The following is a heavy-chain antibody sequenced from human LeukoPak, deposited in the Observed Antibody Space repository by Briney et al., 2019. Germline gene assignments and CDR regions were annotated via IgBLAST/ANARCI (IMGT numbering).Heavy chain of an antibody. D-gene: IGHD4-17*01. Sequence: ASVKVSCKASGYTFTSYGISWVRQAPGQGLEWMGWISGYNGNTNYAQKLQGRITMTTDTSTSTAYMEMRSLRSDDTAVYYCARDNNGDYLFGDYWGQGTLVTVSS. J-gene: IGHJ4*02. CDR2: ISGYNGNT. CDR3: ARDNNGDYLFGDY. CDR1: GYTFTSYG. V-gene: IGHV1-18*01.